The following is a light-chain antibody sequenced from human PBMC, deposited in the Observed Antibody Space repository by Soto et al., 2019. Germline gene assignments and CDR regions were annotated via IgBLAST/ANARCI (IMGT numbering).Light chain of an antibody. Sequence: AIQMTQSPSSLSASVGDRVTITCRASQDIRNDLGWYQQKSGRPPKLLIYGASTLQSGVPSRFSGSRSGTDFTLTISSLQTEDFATYYCQQFNNYPLTFGGGTKVDIK. CDR1: QDIRND. V-gene: IGKV1-6*01. CDR2: GAS. CDR3: QQFNNYPLT. J-gene: IGKJ4*01.